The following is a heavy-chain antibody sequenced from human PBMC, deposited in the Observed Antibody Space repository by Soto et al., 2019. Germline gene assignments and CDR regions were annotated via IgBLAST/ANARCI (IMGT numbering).Heavy chain of an antibody. D-gene: IGHD6-13*01. CDR2: ISWNSGSI. J-gene: IGHJ4*02. V-gene: IGHV3-9*01. CDR3: AKDIREYSSSWSLGY. Sequence: GGSLRLSCAASGFTFDDYAMHWVRQAPGKGLEWVSGISWNSGSIGYADSVKGRFTISRDNAKNSLYLQMNSLRAEDTALYYCAKDIREYSSSWSLGYWGQGTPVTVSS. CDR1: GFTFDDYA.